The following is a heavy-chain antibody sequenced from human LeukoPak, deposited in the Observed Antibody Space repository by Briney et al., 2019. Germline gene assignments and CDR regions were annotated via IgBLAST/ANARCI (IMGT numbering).Heavy chain of an antibody. CDR1: GGSISSSSCY. Sequence: PSETLSLTCTVSGGSISSSSCYWGWIRQPPGKGLEWIGSIYYSGSTYYNPSLKSRVTISVDTSKNQFSLKLSSVTAADTAVYYCARYDSNGYSDAFDIWGQGTMVTVSS. CDR3: ARYDSNGYSDAFDI. V-gene: IGHV4-39*07. CDR2: IYYSGST. D-gene: IGHD3-22*01. J-gene: IGHJ3*02.